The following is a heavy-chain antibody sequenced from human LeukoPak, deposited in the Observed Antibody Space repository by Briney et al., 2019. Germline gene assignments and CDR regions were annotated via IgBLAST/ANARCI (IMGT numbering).Heavy chain of an antibody. CDR1: GYTFTSYD. CDR3: ARGGGYDFWSGYYWIRAFDI. CDR2: MNPNSGNT. Sequence: GASVTVSCKASGYTFTSYDINWVRQATGQGLEWMGWMNPNSGNTGYAQKFQGRVTITRNTSISTAYMELSSLRSEDTAVYYCARGGGYDFWSGYYWIRAFDIWGQGTMVTVSS. J-gene: IGHJ3*02. D-gene: IGHD3-3*01. V-gene: IGHV1-8*03.